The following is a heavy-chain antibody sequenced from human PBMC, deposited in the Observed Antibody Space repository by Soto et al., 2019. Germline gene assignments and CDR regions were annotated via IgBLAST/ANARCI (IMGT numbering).Heavy chain of an antibody. CDR2: IIPIFGTA. D-gene: IGHD2-21*02. Sequence: ASVKVSCKASGGTFSSYAISWVRQAPGQGLEWMGGIIPIFGTANYAQKFQGRVTITADESTSTAYMELSSLRSEDTAVYYCARGPYCGGDCYSFDYSGQGTLVTVSS. J-gene: IGHJ4*02. CDR3: ARGPYCGGDCYSFDY. V-gene: IGHV1-69*13. CDR1: GGTFSSYA.